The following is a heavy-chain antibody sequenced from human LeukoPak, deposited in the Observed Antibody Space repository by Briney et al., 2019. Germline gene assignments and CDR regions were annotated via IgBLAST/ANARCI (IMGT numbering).Heavy chain of an antibody. J-gene: IGHJ4*02. V-gene: IGHV3-30*18. CDR2: ISYDGSNK. D-gene: IGHD3-22*01. Sequence: GRSLRLSCAASGFTFSSYGMHWVRQAPGKGLEWVAVISYDGSNKYYADSVKGRFTISRDNAKNSLYLQMNSLRAEDTALYYCVKGPYYYDSSGYYNLDYWGQGTLVTVSS. CDR1: GFTFSSYG. CDR3: VKGPYYYDSSGYYNLDY.